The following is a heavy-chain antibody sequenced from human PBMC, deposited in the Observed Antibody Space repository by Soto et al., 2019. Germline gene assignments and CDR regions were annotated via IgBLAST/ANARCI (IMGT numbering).Heavy chain of an antibody. V-gene: IGHV3-23*01. D-gene: IGHD2-2*02. J-gene: IGHJ4*02. Sequence: PVGSLTLSCAASGFTFTSYAMSWVRQAPGKGLEWVSAISGRGGSTYYADSVKGRFTISRDNSKNTLYLQMNSLRAEDTAVYYCAKDRAKYQLLYHTEFDYWGQGTLVTVSS. CDR2: ISGRGGST. CDR1: GFTFTSYA. CDR3: AKDRAKYQLLYHTEFDY.